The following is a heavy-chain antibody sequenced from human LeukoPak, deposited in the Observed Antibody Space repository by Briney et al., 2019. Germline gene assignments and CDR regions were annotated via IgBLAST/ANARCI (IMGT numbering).Heavy chain of an antibody. V-gene: IGHV3-30*18. J-gene: IGHJ4*02. CDR3: AKDSWFEDGGYYFDY. CDR1: GFTFSSYG. D-gene: IGHD3-10*01. CDR2: ISYDGSNK. Sequence: PGGSLRLSCAASGFTFSSYGMYWVRQAPGKGLEWVAVISYDGSNKYYEDSVKGRFTISRDNSKNTLYLQMSSLRAEDTAVYYCAKDSWFEDGGYYFDYWGQGTLVTVSS.